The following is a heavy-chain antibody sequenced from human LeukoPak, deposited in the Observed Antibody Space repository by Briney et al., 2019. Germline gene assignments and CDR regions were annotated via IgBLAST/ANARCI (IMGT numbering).Heavy chain of an antibody. V-gene: IGHV3-30*02. CDR1: GFTFSSYG. D-gene: IGHD2-2*01. J-gene: IGHJ6*03. CDR3: ARFQYCSSTSCPRGDYYYMDV. Sequence: GGSLRLSCAASGFTFSSYGMHWVRQAPGKGLEWVAFIRFDGSNQYYADSVKGRFTISRDNSKNTLYLQMNSLRAEDTAVYYCARFQYCSSTSCPRGDYYYMDVWGKGTTVTVSS. CDR2: IRFDGSNQ.